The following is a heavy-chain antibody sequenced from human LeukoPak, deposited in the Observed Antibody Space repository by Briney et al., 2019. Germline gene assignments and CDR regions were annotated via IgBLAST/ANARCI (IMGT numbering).Heavy chain of an antibody. CDR3: AKKSPYGDRDY. Sequence: PAGSLRLSCAASGFTFGSYSMSWVRQAPGKGLEWVSAISGNGDNTYYADSVKGRFTISRDNSKNTLYLQMNNLRAEDTAVYYCAKKSPYGDRDYWGQGTLVTVSS. J-gene: IGHJ4*02. V-gene: IGHV3-23*01. CDR2: ISGNGDNT. CDR1: GFTFGSYS. D-gene: IGHD4-17*01.